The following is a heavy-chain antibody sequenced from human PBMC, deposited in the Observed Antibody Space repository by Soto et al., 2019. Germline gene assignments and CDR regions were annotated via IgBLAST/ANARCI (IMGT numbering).Heavy chain of an antibody. V-gene: IGHV4-61*01. CDR1: GGSVSSGSYY. CDR2: IYYSGST. J-gene: IGHJ4*02. D-gene: IGHD3-22*01. Sequence: ASETLSLTCTVSGGSVSSGSYYWSWIRQPPEEGLEWIGYIYYSGSTNYNPSLKSRVTISVDTSKNQFSLKLSSVTAADTAVYYCARAPDYYDSSGYYVWKNYFDYWGQGTLVTVSS. CDR3: ARAPDYYDSSGYYVWKNYFDY.